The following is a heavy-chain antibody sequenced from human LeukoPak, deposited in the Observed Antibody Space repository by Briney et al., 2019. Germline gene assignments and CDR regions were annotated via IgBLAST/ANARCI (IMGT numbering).Heavy chain of an antibody. Sequence: ASVKVSCKASGYTFTDYYFHWVRQAPGQGLEWMGWISPSSNTNYAQNIQGRVAMTRDTSISTAYMEVSSLRSDDTAVYYCARGWGIRSIDHWGQGTLVTVSS. D-gene: IGHD7-27*01. J-gene: IGHJ4*02. CDR2: ISPSSNT. CDR3: ARGWGIRSIDH. CDR1: GYTFTDYY. V-gene: IGHV1-2*02.